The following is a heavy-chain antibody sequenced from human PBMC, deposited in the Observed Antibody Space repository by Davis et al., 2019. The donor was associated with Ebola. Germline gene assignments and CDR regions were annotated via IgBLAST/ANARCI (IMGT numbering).Heavy chain of an antibody. V-gene: IGHV1-69*04. D-gene: IGHD3-3*01. J-gene: IGHJ6*02. Sequence: SVKVSCKASGGTFSSYAISWVRQAPGQGLEWMGRIIPILGIANYAQKFQGRVTMTRDTSTSTVYMELSSLRAEDTAVYYCARVRSQYYDFWSGYSPYYYYGMDVWGQGTTVTVSS. CDR3: ARVRSQYYDFWSGYSPYYYYGMDV. CDR2: IIPILGIA. CDR1: GGTFSSYA.